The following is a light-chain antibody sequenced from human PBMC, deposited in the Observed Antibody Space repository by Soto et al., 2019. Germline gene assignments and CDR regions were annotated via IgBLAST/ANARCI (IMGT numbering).Light chain of an antibody. CDR3: AAWDDSLSGVV. CDR1: TSNIGSTT. V-gene: IGLV1-44*01. Sequence: QSVLTQPPSASGTPGQRVTVSCSGSTSNIGSTTVNWYQQFPGTAPKLLIYTINKRPSGVPDRFSGSRSGTSASLASSGLQSEDEADYYCAAWDDSLSGVVFGGGTQLTVL. J-gene: IGLJ2*01. CDR2: TIN.